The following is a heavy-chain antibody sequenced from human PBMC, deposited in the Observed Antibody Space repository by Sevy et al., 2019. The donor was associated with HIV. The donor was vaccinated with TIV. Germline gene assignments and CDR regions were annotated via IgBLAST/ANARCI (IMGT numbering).Heavy chain of an antibody. CDR3: ARRGAMDV. CDR2: ISNDGYK. CDR1: GFTVSGDY. V-gene: IGHV3-53*01. D-gene: IGHD5-12*01. J-gene: IGHJ6*02. Sequence: GGSLRLTCVASGFTVSGDYMNWIRQAPGKGLEWVSVISNDGYKYYADSVAGRFTASRDISQNIVYLQMHNLRVEDTAVYYCARRGAMDVWVQGTTVTVSS.